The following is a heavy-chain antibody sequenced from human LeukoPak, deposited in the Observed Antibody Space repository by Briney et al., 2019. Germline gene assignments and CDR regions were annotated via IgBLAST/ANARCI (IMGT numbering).Heavy chain of an antibody. CDR1: GFTFSSYA. J-gene: IGHJ6*03. CDR2: ISGSGGST. CDR3: AGGAIVVVPAVPDYMDV. Sequence: PGGSLRLSCAASGFTFSSYAMSWVRQAPGKGLEWVSAISGSGGSTYYADSVKGRFTISRDNSKNTLYLQMNSLRAEDTAVYYCAGGAIVVVPAVPDYMDVWGKGTTVTVSS. V-gene: IGHV3-23*01. D-gene: IGHD2-2*01.